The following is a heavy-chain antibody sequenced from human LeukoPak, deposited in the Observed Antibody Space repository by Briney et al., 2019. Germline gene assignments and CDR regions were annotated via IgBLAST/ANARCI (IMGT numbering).Heavy chain of an antibody. CDR1: GFDLSTYE. J-gene: IGHJ5*02. CDR2: ITISGHTK. CDR3: ARGDPHADL. V-gene: IGHV3-48*03. Sequence: GGSLRPSCAASGFDLSTYEMNWVRQAPGKGLEWIADITISGHTKNYADSVKGRFTISRDNARTSLYLQMNSLRVEDTGVYYCARGDPHADLWGQGTVVTVSS.